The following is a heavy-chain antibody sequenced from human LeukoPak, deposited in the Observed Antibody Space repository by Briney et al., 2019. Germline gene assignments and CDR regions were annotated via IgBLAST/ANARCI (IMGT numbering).Heavy chain of an antibody. Sequence: ASVKVSCKASGYTFTSYYMHWVRQAPGQGLEWMGIINPSGGSTSYAQKFQGRVTITTDESTSTAYMELSSLRSEDTAVYYCARALELRSDAFDIWGQGTMVTVSS. D-gene: IGHD1-7*01. CDR1: GYTFTSYY. V-gene: IGHV1-46*01. CDR3: ARALELRSDAFDI. J-gene: IGHJ3*02. CDR2: INPSGGST.